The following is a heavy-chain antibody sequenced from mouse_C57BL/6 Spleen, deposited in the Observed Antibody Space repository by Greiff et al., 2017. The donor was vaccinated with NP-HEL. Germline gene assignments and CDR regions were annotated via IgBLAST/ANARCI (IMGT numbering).Heavy chain of an antibody. Sequence: VQLVESGAELVRPGASVTLSCKASGYTFTDYEMHWVKQTPVHGLEWIGAIDPETGGTAYNQKFKGKAILTADKSSSTAYMELRSLTSEDSAVYYCRISGYWYFGGGGTGTTVTAAS. CDR1: GYTFTDYE. CDR3: RISGYWYFGG. CDR2: IDPETGGT. V-gene: IGHV1-15*01. J-gene: IGHJ1*03.